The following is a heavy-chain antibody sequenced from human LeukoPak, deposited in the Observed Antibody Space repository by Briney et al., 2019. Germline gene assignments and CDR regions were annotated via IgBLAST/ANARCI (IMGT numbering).Heavy chain of an antibody. D-gene: IGHD3-22*01. CDR2: ITPNADRA. Sequence: GGSLRLSCAASGFTFGSYGMSWVRQAPGRGLEWVSFITPNADRASYADSVEGRFTISRDNPRNTMYMQMNSLRDEDTAVYYCAIMHGYYDGSGYWVQWGQGTLVTVSS. V-gene: IGHV3-23*01. J-gene: IGHJ1*01. CDR1: GFTFGSYG. CDR3: AIMHGYYDGSGYWVQ.